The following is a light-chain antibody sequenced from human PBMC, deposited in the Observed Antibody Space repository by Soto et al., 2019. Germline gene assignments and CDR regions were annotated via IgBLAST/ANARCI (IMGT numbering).Light chain of an antibody. Sequence: EIVLTQSPVTLSLSPGERATLSCRASQSINNYLAWYQQKPGQAPRLLIYGASTRATNIPGRFSGSGSGAEFTLTISSLQPEDVATYYCQKYNIAPSWTFGQGTKVDIK. CDR3: QKYNIAPSWT. CDR2: GAS. J-gene: IGKJ1*01. V-gene: IGKV3-15*01. CDR1: QSINNY.